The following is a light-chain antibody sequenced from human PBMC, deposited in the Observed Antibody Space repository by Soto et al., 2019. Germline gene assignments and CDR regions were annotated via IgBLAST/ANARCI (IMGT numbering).Light chain of an antibody. V-gene: IGLV2-14*01. CDR2: EVS. CDR3: SSYTSSSTLSV. Sequence: QSALTQPASVSASPGQSITISCTGTSSDVGGYNYVSWYQQHPGKAPKLMIYEVSNRPSGVSNRFSGSKSGNTASLTISGLQAEDEADYYCSSYTSSSTLSVFGTGTKLTVL. CDR1: SSDVGGYNY. J-gene: IGLJ1*01.